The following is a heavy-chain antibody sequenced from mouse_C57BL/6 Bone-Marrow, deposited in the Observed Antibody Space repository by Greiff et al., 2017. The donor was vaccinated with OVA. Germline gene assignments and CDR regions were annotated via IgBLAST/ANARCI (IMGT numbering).Heavy chain of an antibody. V-gene: IGHV1-58*01. CDR3: ASRWDSSYLYFDD. D-gene: IGHD1-1*01. CDR1: GYTFTSYG. J-gene: IGHJ2*01. Sequence: VQLQQSVAELVRPGSSVKMSCKTSGYTFTSYGINWVKQRPGQGLEWIGYIYIANGYTEYTAKFKGKATLTSDTSSSTAYMQLSSLTSEDSAIYFCASRWDSSYLYFDDWGKGTTLTVSS. CDR2: IYIANGYT.